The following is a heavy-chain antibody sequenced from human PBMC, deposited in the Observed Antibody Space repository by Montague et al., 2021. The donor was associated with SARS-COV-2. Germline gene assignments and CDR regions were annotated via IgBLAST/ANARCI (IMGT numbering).Heavy chain of an antibody. CDR3: SREGFYISTSDPVGAFDI. CDR1: GFIFSRYA. D-gene: IGHD2/OR15-2a*01. V-gene: IGHV3-30*01. Sequence: SLRLSRAASGFIFSRYAFHWVRQAPGKGLEWVAIISYDGRKQYYEDSVEGRFTISRDTSRNTLYLQMNSLRSEDTATYYCSREGFYISTSDPVGAFDIWVQGTMVTVPS. J-gene: IGHJ3*02. CDR2: ISYDGRKQ.